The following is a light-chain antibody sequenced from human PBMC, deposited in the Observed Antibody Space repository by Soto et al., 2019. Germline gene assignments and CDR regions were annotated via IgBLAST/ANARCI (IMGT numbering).Light chain of an antibody. Sequence: ELVLTQSPGTLSLSPGERATLACRASQTVSSNYLAWYKQKPGQAPRLLIYDASSRATGIPDRFSGSGSGTDFTLTISRLEPEDFAVYYCQRYGSSPLTFGGGTKVEI. CDR2: DAS. CDR3: QRYGSSPLT. CDR1: QTVSSNY. J-gene: IGKJ4*01. V-gene: IGKV3-20*01.